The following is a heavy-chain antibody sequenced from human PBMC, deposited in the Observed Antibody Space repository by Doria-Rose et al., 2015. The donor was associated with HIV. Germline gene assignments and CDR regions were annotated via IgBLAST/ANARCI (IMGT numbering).Heavy chain of an antibody. CDR1: GVSLSSPGMG. CDR2: IFSDDES. D-gene: IGHD6-13*01. V-gene: IGHV2-26*01. J-gene: IGHJ4*02. Sequence: ESGPVLVKPTETLTLTCTVSGVSLSSPGMGVSWIRQPPGKALEWLANIFSDDESSYKTSLKSRLTISRGTSKSQVVLTMTDMDPVDTATYYCARIKSSRWYHKYYFDFWGQGTLVIVSA. CDR3: ARIKSSRWYHKYYFDF.